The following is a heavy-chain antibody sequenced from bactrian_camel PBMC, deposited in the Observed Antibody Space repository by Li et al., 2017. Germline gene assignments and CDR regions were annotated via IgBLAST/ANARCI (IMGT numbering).Heavy chain of an antibody. CDR2: RATAGVTT. Sequence: VQLVESGGGSVQVGGSLRLSCVASVFPHSTKCMGWFRQAPGKEREGVAIRATAGVTTRYADSVKGRFTIFRDNVTNTLYLQMNSLKLEDTALYYCAADLMGVCPEMGISWYIPSGLIIDWTQGTQVTVS. CDR3: AADLMGVCPEMGISWYIPSGLIID. D-gene: IGHD6*01. V-gene: IGHV3S26*01. J-gene: IGHJ4*01. CDR1: VFPHSTKC.